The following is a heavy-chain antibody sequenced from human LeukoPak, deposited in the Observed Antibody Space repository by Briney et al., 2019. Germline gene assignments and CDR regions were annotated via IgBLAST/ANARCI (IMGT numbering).Heavy chain of an antibody. CDR3: AKDSLADIGY. D-gene: IGHD3-16*01. CDR1: GFTLSIYG. V-gene: IGHV3-30*02. CDR2: IRHDGSIK. Sequence: PRRCLSLSCALSGFTLSIYGMYWVRQAPGKGLGWVAFIRHDGSIKNYTDSVKGRSTISRDNSKNTLYLQMNSLRAEDTAVYYCAKDSLADIGYWGQGTLVTVSS. J-gene: IGHJ4*02.